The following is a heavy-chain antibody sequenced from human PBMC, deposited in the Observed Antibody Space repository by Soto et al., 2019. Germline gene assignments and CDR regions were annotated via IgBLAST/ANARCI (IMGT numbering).Heavy chain of an antibody. CDR3: ARGGDCSGGSGYRHPPMDV. V-gene: IGHV1-8*01. CDR1: GYTFTSYD. J-gene: IGHJ6*03. Sequence: ASVKVSCKASGYTFTSYDINWVRQATGQGLEWMGWMSPNSGNTGYAQKFQGRVTMTRNTSISRAYMELSSLRSEDTAVYYCARGGDCSGGSGYRHPPMDVWGKETTITVSS. D-gene: IGHD2-15*01. CDR2: MSPNSGNT.